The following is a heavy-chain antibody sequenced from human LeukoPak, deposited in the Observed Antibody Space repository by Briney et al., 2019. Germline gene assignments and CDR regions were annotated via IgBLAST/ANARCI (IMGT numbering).Heavy chain of an antibody. V-gene: IGHV1-18*01. J-gene: IGHJ6*02. D-gene: IGHD2-21*02. Sequence: ASVKVSCKASGYTFTNYGINWVRQAPGQGLEWMGWISAYTGNTNYAQKFQGRITMTTDTSTTTAYMDLRGLRSDDTAMYYCARDFVVVTATSYYYYYYGMDVWGQGTTVTVSS. CDR3: ARDFVVVTATSYYYYYYGMDV. CDR2: ISAYTGNT. CDR1: GYTFTNYG.